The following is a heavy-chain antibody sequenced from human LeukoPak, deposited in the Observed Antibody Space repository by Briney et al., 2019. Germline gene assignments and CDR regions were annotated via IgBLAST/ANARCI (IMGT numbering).Heavy chain of an antibody. CDR1: GFTFDDYA. J-gene: IGHJ4*02. Sequence: GGSLRLSCAASGFTFDDYAMHWVRQAPGKGLKWVSGISWNSGSIGYADSVKGRFTISRDNAKNSLYLQMNSLRAEDTAVYYCARDPPGGFGYWGQGTLVTVSS. V-gene: IGHV3-9*01. CDR2: ISWNSGSI. CDR3: ARDPPGGFGY. D-gene: IGHD3-10*01.